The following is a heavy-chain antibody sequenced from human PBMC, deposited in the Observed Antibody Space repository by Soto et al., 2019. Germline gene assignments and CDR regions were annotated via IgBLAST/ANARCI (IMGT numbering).Heavy chain of an antibody. D-gene: IGHD4-17*01. Sequence: PGGSLRLSCGASGLTFSSYEMSWVRQAPGKGLEWVSYISSSGSTIYYADSVKGRFTISRDNAKNSLYLQMNSLRAEDTAVYYCATLPDSGGAFDIWGQGTMVTVSS. J-gene: IGHJ3*02. CDR2: ISSSGSTI. V-gene: IGHV3-48*03. CDR1: GLTFSSYE. CDR3: ATLPDSGGAFDI.